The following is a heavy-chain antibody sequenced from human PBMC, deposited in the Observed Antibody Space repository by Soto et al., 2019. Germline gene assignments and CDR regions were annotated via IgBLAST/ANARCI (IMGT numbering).Heavy chain of an antibody. D-gene: IGHD6-13*01. CDR1: GYSFTSYW. CDR3: ARQVYSSSWYGNTSPQGRLFWFDP. V-gene: IGHV5-10-1*01. Sequence: GESLKISCKGSGYSFTSYWISWVRQMPGKGLEWMGRIDPSDSYTNYSPSFQGHVTISADKSISTAYLQWSSLKASDTALYYCARQVYSSSWYGNTSPQGRLFWFDPWGQGTLVTVSS. CDR2: IDPSDSYT. J-gene: IGHJ5*02.